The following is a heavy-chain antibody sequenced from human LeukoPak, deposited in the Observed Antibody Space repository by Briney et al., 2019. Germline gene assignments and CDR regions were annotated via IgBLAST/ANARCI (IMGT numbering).Heavy chain of an antibody. CDR3: ARGWGSTFDY. J-gene: IGHJ4*02. CDR1: GFTFSSYE. CDR2: INWSGGST. Sequence: GGSLRLSCAASGFTFSSYEMSWVRQAPGKGLEWVSGINWSGGSTGYADSVKGRFTISRDNAKNSLYLQMNSLRAEDTALYYCARGWGSTFDYWGQGTLVTVSS. V-gene: IGHV3-20*04. D-gene: IGHD7-27*01.